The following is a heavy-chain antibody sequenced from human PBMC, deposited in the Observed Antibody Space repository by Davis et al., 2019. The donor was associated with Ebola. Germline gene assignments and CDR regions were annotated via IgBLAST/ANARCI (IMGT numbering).Heavy chain of an antibody. Sequence: GSLRLSCTVSGYSISSGYYWGWIRQPPGKGLEWIASIYHSGSTYYNPSLKSRVTISVDTSKNQFSLKLSSVTAADTAVYYCARARYCSSTSCYLNNWFDPWGQGTLVTVSS. V-gene: IGHV4-38-2*02. J-gene: IGHJ5*02. CDR3: ARARYCSSTSCYLNNWFDP. CDR2: IYHSGST. CDR1: GYSISSGYY. D-gene: IGHD2-2*01.